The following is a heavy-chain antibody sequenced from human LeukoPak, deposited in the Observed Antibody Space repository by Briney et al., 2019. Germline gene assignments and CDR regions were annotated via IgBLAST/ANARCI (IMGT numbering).Heavy chain of an antibody. Sequence: GAAVKVSCKASGYNLTSYGISWVRQAPGQGLEWMGWISAYNGNTNYAQKLQGRVTMTTDTSTSTAYMELRSLRSDDTAVYYCARPIGSSWYGWFDPWGQGTLVTVSS. CDR1: GYNLTSYG. CDR3: ARPIGSSWYGWFDP. CDR2: ISAYNGNT. V-gene: IGHV1-18*01. D-gene: IGHD6-13*01. J-gene: IGHJ5*02.